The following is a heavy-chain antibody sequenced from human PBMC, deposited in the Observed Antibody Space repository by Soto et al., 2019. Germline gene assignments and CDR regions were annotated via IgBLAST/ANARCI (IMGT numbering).Heavy chain of an antibody. V-gene: IGHV4-59*01. CDR3: ARGHLGITTTGTWYDFDY. J-gene: IGHJ4*02. Sequence: PSETLSLTCTVSGDSISSYYWTWIRQPPAKGLEYIGYIYYSGRTYYNPSLKSRVTISVDTSKNQFSLKLSSVTAADTAVYYCARGHLGITTTGTWYDFDYWGQGTLVTVSS. CDR1: GDSISSYY. D-gene: IGHD2-15*01. CDR2: IYYSGRT.